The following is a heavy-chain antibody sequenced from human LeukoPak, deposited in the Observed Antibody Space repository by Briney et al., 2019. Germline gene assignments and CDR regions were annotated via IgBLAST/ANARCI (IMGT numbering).Heavy chain of an antibody. CDR2: INNDGSSA. CDR3: ARRGTGHGMDV. CDR1: GFTFNNYW. V-gene: IGHV3-74*01. J-gene: IGHJ6*02. Sequence: HTGGSPRLSCAASGFTFNNYWIHWVRQVPGKGLVWVSRINNDGSSASYVDSVKGRFTISRDNAKNTLFLQMNSLRAEDTAVYYCARRGTGHGMDVWGQGTTVIVSS. D-gene: IGHD1-1*01.